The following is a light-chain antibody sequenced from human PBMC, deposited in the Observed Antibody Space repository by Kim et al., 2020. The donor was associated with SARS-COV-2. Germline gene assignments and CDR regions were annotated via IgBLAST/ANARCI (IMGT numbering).Light chain of an antibody. J-gene: IGKJ2*01. V-gene: IGKV3-11*01. CDR2: DAS. CDR1: QNVKNF. Sequence: IVLTQSPATLSVSPGERVTISCRTSQNVKNFLAWYQHKPGQAPRLLISDASTRTTGIPARFSGSGSGTDFTLTITSLEPDDVAVYYCQQRSSRPLYTFVQGTKLEI. CDR3: QQRSSRPLYT.